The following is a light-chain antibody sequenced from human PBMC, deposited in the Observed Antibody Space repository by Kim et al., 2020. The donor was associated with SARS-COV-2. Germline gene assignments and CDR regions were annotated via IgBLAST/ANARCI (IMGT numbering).Light chain of an antibody. V-gene: IGLV8-61*01. J-gene: IGLJ3*02. CDR1: SGSVSSSYY. CDR2: STN. Sequence: QTVVTQEASFSVSPGGTVTLTCGLRSGSVSSSYYPSWYQQTPGRAPRTLIYSTNERSFGVPDRFSGSILGNKAALTITGAQADDESDYYCVLYMGSGIWVFGGGTQLTVL. CDR3: VLYMGSGIWV.